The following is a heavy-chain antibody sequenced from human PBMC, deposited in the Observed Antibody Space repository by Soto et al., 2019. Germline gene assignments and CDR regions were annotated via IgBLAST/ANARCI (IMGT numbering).Heavy chain of an antibody. CDR3: AKDRYSGSYVTFDY. V-gene: IGHV3-30*18. CDR2: ISYDGTNT. CDR1: GFNFRSYA. J-gene: IGHJ4*02. Sequence: GGSLRLSCAASGFNFRSYAMHWVRRAPGKGLEWVAVISYDGTNTYYADSVKGRFTISRDNARKTLFLQMSSLRTEDTAVYYCAKDRYSGSYVTFDYWGQGTLVTVSS. D-gene: IGHD1-26*01.